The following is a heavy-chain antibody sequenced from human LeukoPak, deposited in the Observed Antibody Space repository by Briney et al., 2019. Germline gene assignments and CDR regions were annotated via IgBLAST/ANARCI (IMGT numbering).Heavy chain of an antibody. Sequence: GGSLRLSCAASGFTFSSYGMHWVRQAPGKGLEWVAFIRYDGSNKYYADSVKGRFTISRDNSKNTPYLQMNSLRAEDTAVYYCAKVGYYGSGSYYSPFDPWGQGTLVTVSS. CDR3: AKVGYYGSGSYYSPFDP. J-gene: IGHJ5*02. D-gene: IGHD3-10*01. CDR1: GFTFSSYG. CDR2: IRYDGSNK. V-gene: IGHV3-30*02.